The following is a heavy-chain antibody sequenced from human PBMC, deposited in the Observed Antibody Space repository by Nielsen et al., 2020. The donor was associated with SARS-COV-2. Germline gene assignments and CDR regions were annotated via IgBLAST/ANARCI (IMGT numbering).Heavy chain of an antibody. CDR3: ARGDYYYYGMDV. V-gene: IGHV4-34*01. J-gene: IGHJ6*02. Sequence: SETLSLTCAVYGGSFSGYYWSWIRQPPGKGLEWIGEVNHSGSTNYNPSLKSRVTISVDTSKNQFSLKLSSVTAADTAVYYCARGDYYYYGMDVWGQGTTVTVSS. CDR1: GGSFSGYY. CDR2: VNHSGST.